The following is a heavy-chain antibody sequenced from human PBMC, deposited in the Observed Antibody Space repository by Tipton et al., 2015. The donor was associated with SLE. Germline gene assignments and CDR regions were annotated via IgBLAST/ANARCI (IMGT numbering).Heavy chain of an antibody. CDR2: ISSSSSYT. V-gene: IGHV3-11*05. CDR3: ARDRRGYSGYVLDY. D-gene: IGHD5-12*01. CDR1: GFTFSDYY. J-gene: IGHJ4*02. Sequence: SLRLSCAASGFTFSDYYMSWIRQAPGKGLEWVSYISSSSSYTNYADSVKGRFTISRDNAKNSLYLQMNSLRAEDTAVYYCARDRRGYSGYVLDYWGQGTLVTVSS.